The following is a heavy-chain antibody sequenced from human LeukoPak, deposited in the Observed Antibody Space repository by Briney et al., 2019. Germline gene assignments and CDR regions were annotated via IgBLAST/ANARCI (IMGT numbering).Heavy chain of an antibody. CDR3: ARSIAVAGFGYFDY. D-gene: IGHD6-19*01. CDR1: GFTFSSYG. CDR2: ISYDGSNK. V-gene: IGHV3-30*03. J-gene: IGHJ4*02. Sequence: GGSLRLSCAASGFTFSSYGMHWVRQAPGKGLEWVAVISYDGSNKYYADSVKGRFTISRDNSKNTLYLQMNSLRAEDTAVYYCARSIAVAGFGYFDYWGQGTLVTVSS.